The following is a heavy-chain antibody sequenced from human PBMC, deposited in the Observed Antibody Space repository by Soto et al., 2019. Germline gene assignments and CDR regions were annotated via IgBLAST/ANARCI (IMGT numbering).Heavy chain of an antibody. J-gene: IGHJ5*02. CDR1: GGSISSYY. CDR2: IYYSGST. D-gene: IGHD3-10*01. CDR3: AKRPGSGGS. Sequence: SETLSLTCTVSGGSISSYYWSWIRQPPGKGLEWIGYIYYSGSTNYNPSLKSRVTISVDTSKNQFSLKLSSVTAADTAVYYCAKRPGSGGSWGQGTLVTVSS. V-gene: IGHV4-59*08.